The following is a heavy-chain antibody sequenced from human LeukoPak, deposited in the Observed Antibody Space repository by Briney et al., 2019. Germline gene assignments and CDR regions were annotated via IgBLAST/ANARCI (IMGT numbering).Heavy chain of an antibody. V-gene: IGHV1-2*02. D-gene: IGHD3-3*01. Sequence: ASVKVSCKASGYTFTGYYMHWVRQAPGQGLEWMGWINPNSGGTNYAQKFQGRVTMTRDTSISTAYMELSRLRSDDTAVYYCARVPKYYDFWSGYLDYWGQGTLVTVCS. CDR2: INPNSGGT. J-gene: IGHJ4*02. CDR1: GYTFTGYY. CDR3: ARVPKYYDFWSGYLDY.